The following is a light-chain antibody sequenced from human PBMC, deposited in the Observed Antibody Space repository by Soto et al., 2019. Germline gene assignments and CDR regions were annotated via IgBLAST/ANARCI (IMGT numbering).Light chain of an antibody. CDR2: GNS. CDR3: AAWDDSLNGVV. Sequence: QSVLTQPPSASGTPGQRVTISCSGRSSNIGSNTVNWYQQLPGTAPKLLIFGNSQRPSGVPDRFSGSKSGTSASLAISGLQSEDEADYYCAAWDDSLNGVVFGGGTKLIVL. J-gene: IGLJ2*01. V-gene: IGLV1-44*01. CDR1: SSNIGSNT.